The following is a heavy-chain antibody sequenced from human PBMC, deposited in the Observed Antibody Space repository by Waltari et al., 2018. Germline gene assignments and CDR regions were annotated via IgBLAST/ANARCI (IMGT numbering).Heavy chain of an antibody. J-gene: IGHJ4*02. V-gene: IGHV3-23*01. D-gene: IGHD3-10*01. CDR1: GFLLSNYE. Sequence: EVQLLESGGGLVRPGGSLRLSCPASGFLLSNYELYWVRQAPGKGLVWVSGVTADGRSIFYADSVRGRFTVSRDNSKSTLYLQMNSLRADDTAVYYCVKERGITSSPENYFDSWGQGTLVTVSS. CDR3: VKERGITSSPENYFDS. CDR2: VTADGRSI.